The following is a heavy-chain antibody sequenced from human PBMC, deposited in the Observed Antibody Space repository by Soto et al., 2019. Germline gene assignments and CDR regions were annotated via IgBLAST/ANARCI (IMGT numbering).Heavy chain of an antibody. V-gene: IGHV2-26*01. CDR3: ARSPRAVAATPSFDY. CDR1: GFSLSNARMG. CDR2: IFSNDEK. J-gene: IGHJ4*02. D-gene: IGHD2-15*01. Sequence: KESGPVLVKPTETLTLTCTVSGFSLSNARMGVSWIRQPPGKALEWLAHIFSNDEKSYSTSLKSRLTISKDTSKSQVVLTMTNMDPVDTATYYCARSPRAVAATPSFDYWGQGTLVTVSS.